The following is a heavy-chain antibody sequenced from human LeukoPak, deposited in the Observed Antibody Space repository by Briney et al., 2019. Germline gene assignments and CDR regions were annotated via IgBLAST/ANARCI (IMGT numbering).Heavy chain of an antibody. CDR2: IGTTSGAI. V-gene: IGHV3-48*01. J-gene: IGHJ4*02. Sequence: GGSLRLSCAASGFTFNAFGMNWVRQAPGKGLEWVSYIGTTSGAIYYAGSVKGRFTISRDSAENSLYLQMNSLRAEDTAVYYCARFRTWGDKAFDYWGQGTLVTVSS. CDR1: GFTFNAFG. CDR3: ARFRTWGDKAFDY. D-gene: IGHD2-21*02.